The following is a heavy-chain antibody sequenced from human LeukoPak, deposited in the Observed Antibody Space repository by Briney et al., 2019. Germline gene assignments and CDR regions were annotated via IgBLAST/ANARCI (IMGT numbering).Heavy chain of an antibody. CDR3: ARDGPTVVTHDAFDI. CDR1: GYTFTSYY. Sequence: ASVKVSCKASGYTFTSYYMHWVRQAPGQGLEWMGIINPSGGSTSYAQKFQGRVTMTRDTSTSTVYMELSSLRSEDTAVYYCARDGPTVVTHDAFDIWGQGTMVTVSS. CDR2: INPSGGST. V-gene: IGHV1-46*01. J-gene: IGHJ3*02. D-gene: IGHD4-23*01.